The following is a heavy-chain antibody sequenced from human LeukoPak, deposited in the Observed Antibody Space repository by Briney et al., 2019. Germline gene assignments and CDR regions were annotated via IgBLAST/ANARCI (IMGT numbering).Heavy chain of an antibody. CDR1: GYTFTSYD. D-gene: IGHD6-13*01. V-gene: IGHV1-8*01. J-gene: IGHJ6*03. Sequence: ASVKVSCKASGYTFTSYDINWVRQAPGQGLEWMGWMNPKSGNTDFAQKFQGRVTMTRDTSISAAYMELSSLRPEDTAVYYCARGLSGEQQLGRDYYYYMDVWGKGTTVTISS. CDR2: MNPKSGNT. CDR3: ARGLSGEQQLGRDYYYYMDV.